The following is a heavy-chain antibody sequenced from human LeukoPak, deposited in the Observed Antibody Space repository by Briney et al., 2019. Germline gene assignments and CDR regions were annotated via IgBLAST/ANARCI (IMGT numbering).Heavy chain of an antibody. Sequence: SETLSLTCAVYGGSFSGYYWSWVRQPPGKGLEYIGEINHSGSTNYNPSLKSRVTISLDTSKNQFSLKLSSVTAADTAVYYCARLTITMVRVSGWFDPWGQGTLVTVSS. CDR1: GGSFSGYY. J-gene: IGHJ5*02. D-gene: IGHD3-10*01. CDR2: INHSGST. V-gene: IGHV4-34*01. CDR3: ARLTITMVRVSGWFDP.